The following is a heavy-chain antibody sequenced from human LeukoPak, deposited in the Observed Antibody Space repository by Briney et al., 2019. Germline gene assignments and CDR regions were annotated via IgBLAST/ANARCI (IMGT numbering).Heavy chain of an antibody. J-gene: IGHJ4*02. CDR1: RFTFSSHW. CDR3: ARLRGYSGYVVY. Sequence: QAGGSLRLSCAASRFTFSSHWMHWVRQAPGKGLVWVSRINSDGSSISYADSVKGRFTISRDNSKNTLYLQMNSLRAEDTAVYYCARLRGYSGYVVYWGQGTLVTVSS. CDR2: INSDGSSI. D-gene: IGHD5-12*01. V-gene: IGHV3-74*01.